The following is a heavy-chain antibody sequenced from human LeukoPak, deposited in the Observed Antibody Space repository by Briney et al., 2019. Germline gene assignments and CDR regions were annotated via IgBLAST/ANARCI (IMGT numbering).Heavy chain of an antibody. J-gene: IGHJ4*02. Sequence: GGSLRLSCAASGFTFSSSAMNWVRQAPGRGLEWVSVVSGSGGSTYYADSVKGRFTISRDNSKSTLYLQMNSLRAEDTAVYYCAKDRESSNWYVDYWGQGTLVTVSS. CDR3: AKDRESSNWYVDY. D-gene: IGHD6-13*01. CDR2: VSGSGGST. CDR1: GFTFSSSA. V-gene: IGHV3-23*01.